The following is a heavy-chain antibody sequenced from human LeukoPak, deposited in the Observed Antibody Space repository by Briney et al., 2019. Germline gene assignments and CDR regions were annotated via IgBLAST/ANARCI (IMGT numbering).Heavy chain of an antibody. J-gene: IGHJ4*02. CDR3: TRVGYIDEGIDY. V-gene: IGHV3-7*04. D-gene: IGHD5-24*01. Sequence: HPGGPWGFPFLASGFPFSGYGLTGFGQAQGRGLEGVANIKQDGSKKSYVDSVKGRFTISRDNAKNSLYLQMNSLRAEDTAIYYCTRVGYIDEGIDYWGQGTLVTVSS. CDR1: GFPFSGYG. CDR2: IKQDGSKK.